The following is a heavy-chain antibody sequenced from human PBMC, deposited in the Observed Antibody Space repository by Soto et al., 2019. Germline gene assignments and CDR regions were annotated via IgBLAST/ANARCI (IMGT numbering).Heavy chain of an antibody. Sequence: ASVKVSCKVSGYTLTELSMHWVRQAPGKGLEWMGGFDPEDGETIYAQKFQGRVTMTEDTSTDTAYMELSSLSSEDTAVYYCATANRVRFLEWLLYWFDPWGQGTLVTVSS. CDR1: GYTLTELS. CDR2: FDPEDGET. J-gene: IGHJ5*02. D-gene: IGHD3-3*01. V-gene: IGHV1-24*01. CDR3: ATANRVRFLEWLLYWFDP.